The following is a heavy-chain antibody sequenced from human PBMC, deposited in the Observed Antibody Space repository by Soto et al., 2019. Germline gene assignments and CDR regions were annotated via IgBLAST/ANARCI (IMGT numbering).Heavy chain of an antibody. CDR2: ISGSGT. V-gene: IGHV3-23*01. Sequence: GGSLRLSCAASGFTFSNSAMSWVRQAPGKGLEWVSSISGSGTYYTDSVKGRFTISRDNSKNTVYLQMNSLRAEDTAVYYCAKDSLYYDFWSGPITDYGMDVWGQGTTVTVSS. CDR1: GFTFSNSA. D-gene: IGHD3-3*01. CDR3: AKDSLYYDFWSGPITDYGMDV. J-gene: IGHJ6*02.